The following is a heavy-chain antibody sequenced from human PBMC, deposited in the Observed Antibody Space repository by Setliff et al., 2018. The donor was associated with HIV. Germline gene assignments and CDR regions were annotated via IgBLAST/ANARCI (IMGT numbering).Heavy chain of an antibody. Sequence: ASVKVSCKASGYTFISYAVYWVRQAPGQGLEWVGWINPNNGNTKYAQNFQGRVSMTTTDTSTTTAYMELRSLTSDDTAVYYWARGGAYYFDTSGFPHWGQGTLVTVSS. CDR3: ARGGAYYFDTSGFPH. V-gene: IGHV1-18*01. J-gene: IGHJ4*02. CDR2: INPNNGNT. CDR1: GYTFISYA. D-gene: IGHD3-22*01.